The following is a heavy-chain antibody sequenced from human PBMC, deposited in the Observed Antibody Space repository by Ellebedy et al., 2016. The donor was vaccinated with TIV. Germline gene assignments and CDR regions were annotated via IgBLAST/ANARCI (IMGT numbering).Heavy chain of an antibody. CDR2: MNQDGREI. CDR1: GFTFSRYW. CDR3: ARGGTRTCNSCFSDAFEI. D-gene: IGHD2-15*01. V-gene: IGHV3-7*04. J-gene: IGHJ3*02. Sequence: GGSLRLXXAASGFTFSRYWMSWVRQAPGKGLEWVANMNQDGREIYHADSVKGRFSISRDNAENSLYLQMSSLRAEDTAVYFCARGGTRTCNSCFSDAFEIWGQGTMATVSS.